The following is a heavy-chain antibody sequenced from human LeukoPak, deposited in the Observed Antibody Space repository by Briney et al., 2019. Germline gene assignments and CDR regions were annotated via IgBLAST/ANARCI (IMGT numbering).Heavy chain of an antibody. CDR3: AREGNDAFDI. J-gene: IGHJ3*02. V-gene: IGHV4-59*01. Sequence: SETLSLTCTVSGGSISSYYWSWIRQPPGKGLEWIGYIYYSGSTNYNPSLKSRVTISVDTSKNQFPLKLSSVTAADTAVYYCAREGNDAFDIWGQGTMVTVSS. CDR2: IYYSGST. CDR1: GGSISSYY.